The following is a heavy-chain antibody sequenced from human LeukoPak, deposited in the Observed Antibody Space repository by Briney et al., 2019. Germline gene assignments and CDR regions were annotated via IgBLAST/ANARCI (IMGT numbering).Heavy chain of an antibody. J-gene: IGHJ4*02. CDR1: GFTFSSYG. D-gene: IGHD3-22*01. V-gene: IGHV3-7*01. Sequence: PGGSLRLSCAASGFTFSSYGMSWVRQAPGKGLEWVANIKQDGSEKYYADSVKGRFTISRDNSKNTLYLQMNSLRAEDTAVYYCAKDDYYDTSGYRDWGQGTLVTVSS. CDR2: IKQDGSEK. CDR3: AKDDYYDTSGYRD.